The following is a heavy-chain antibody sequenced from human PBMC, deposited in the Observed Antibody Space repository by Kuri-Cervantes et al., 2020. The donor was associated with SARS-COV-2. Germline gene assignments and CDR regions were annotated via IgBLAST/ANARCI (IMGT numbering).Heavy chain of an antibody. CDR2: IKIDGSEK. CDR1: GFTFSSYW. J-gene: IGHJ5*02. Sequence: GESLKISCAASGFTFSSYWMSWVRQAPGKGLEWVANIKIDGSEKYYVDSVKGRFTNSRDNAKNSLYLQMNSLRADDTAVYYCAGTRAYYYGSGSVGFDPWGQGTLVTVSS. CDR3: AGTRAYYYGSGSVGFDP. D-gene: IGHD3-10*01. V-gene: IGHV3-7*01.